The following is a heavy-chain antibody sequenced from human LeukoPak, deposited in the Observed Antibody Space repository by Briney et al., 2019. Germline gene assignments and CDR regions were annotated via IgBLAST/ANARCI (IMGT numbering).Heavy chain of an antibody. CDR2: ISGSGGST. V-gene: IGHV3-23*01. D-gene: IGHD3-10*01. Sequence: GGSLRLSCAASGFTFSSYAMSWVRPAPGKGLEGVSAISGSGGSTYYADSVKGRFTISRDNSKNTLYLQMNSLRAEDTAVYYCAKDRFVGELLYCLDYWGQGTLVTVSS. CDR1: GFTFSSYA. CDR3: AKDRFVGELLYCLDY. J-gene: IGHJ4*02.